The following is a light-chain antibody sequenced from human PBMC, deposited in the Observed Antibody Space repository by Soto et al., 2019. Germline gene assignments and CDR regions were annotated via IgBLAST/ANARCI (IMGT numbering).Light chain of an antibody. J-gene: IGKJ4*01. CDR2: XTX. CDR1: QSLSNH. CDR3: QQYNTWPLT. V-gene: IGKV3-15*01. Sequence: EIVMTQSPATLSVSPGERTTLSCRASQSLSNHIAWYQQKPGQAPRLLIYXTXXRATGIPARXSXXXSGTDXXXXXXXXXXXDFAVYYCQQYNTWPLTFGGGTKVETK.